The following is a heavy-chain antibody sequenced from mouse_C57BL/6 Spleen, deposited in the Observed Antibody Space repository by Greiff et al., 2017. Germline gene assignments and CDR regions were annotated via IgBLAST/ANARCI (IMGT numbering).Heavy chain of an antibody. CDR1: GYAFSSYW. D-gene: IGHD1-1*01. CDR2: IYPGSGST. J-gene: IGHJ2*01. CDR3: ARIAFITTVVAHYFDY. Sequence: QVQLQQSGAELVKPGASVKISCKASGYAFSSYWMNWVKQRPGKGLEWIGDIYPGSGSTNYNEKFKSKATLTVDTSSSTAYMQLSSLTSVDSAVYYCARIAFITTVVAHYFDYWGQGTTLTVSS. V-gene: IGHV1-80*01.